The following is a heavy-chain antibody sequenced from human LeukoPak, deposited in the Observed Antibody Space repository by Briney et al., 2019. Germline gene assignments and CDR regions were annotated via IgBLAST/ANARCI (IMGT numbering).Heavy chain of an antibody. V-gene: IGHV5-10-1*01. D-gene: IGHD5-12*01. J-gene: IGHJ4*02. Sequence: KGGESLKISCKGSGYRFTSYWINWVRQMPGKGLEWMGRIDPSDSYDNHSPSFQGHVTISADKSISTAYLQWSSLKASDTAIYYCARGGIVATIGSDYWGQGTLVTVSS. CDR3: ARGGIVATIGSDY. CDR1: GYRFTSYW. CDR2: IDPSDSYD.